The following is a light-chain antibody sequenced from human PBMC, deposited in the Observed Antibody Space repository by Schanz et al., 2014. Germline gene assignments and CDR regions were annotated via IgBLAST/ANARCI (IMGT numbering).Light chain of an antibody. V-gene: IGLV2-8*01. CDR1: SSDVGGYNF. CDR3: TSYTSTDTWL. CDR2: EVS. J-gene: IGLJ3*02. Sequence: SALTQPPSASGSPGQSVTISCTGTSSDVGGYNFVSWYQQHPGKAPKLMIYEVSKRPSGVPDRFSGSKSGNTASLTVSGLQAEDEADYYCTSYTSTDTWLFGGGTKLTVL.